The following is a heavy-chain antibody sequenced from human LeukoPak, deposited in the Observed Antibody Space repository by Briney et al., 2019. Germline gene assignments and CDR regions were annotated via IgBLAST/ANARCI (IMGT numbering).Heavy chain of an antibody. Sequence: PGGSLRLSCSASGFAFSAYWMNWVRQAPGKGPEWVANINLSGSAQYYVDSVKGRCTISRDNAKSSLYLQMNSLRVEDTAVYYCAAWGLHNYWGQGTLVIVSA. J-gene: IGHJ4*02. V-gene: IGHV3-7*01. CDR2: INLSGSAQ. CDR3: AAWGLHNY. D-gene: IGHD7-27*01. CDR1: GFAFSAYW.